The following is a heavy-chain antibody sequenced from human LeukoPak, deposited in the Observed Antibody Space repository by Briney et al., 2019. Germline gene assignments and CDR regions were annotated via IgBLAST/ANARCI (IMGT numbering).Heavy chain of an antibody. V-gene: IGHV1-69*13. CDR2: IIPIFGTA. Sequence: SVKVSCKASGGTFSSYAISGVRQAPGQGLEWMGGIIPIFGTANYAQKFQGRVTITADEPTSKASMELNSLKSEDTPVYYCARARGGGYNLKYYFDYWGQGTLVTVSS. CDR1: GGTFSSYA. J-gene: IGHJ4*02. D-gene: IGHD5-24*01. CDR3: ARARGGGYNLKYYFDY.